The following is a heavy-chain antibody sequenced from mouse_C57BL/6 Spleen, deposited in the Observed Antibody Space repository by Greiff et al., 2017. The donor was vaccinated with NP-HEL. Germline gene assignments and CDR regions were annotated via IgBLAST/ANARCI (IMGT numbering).Heavy chain of an antibody. CDR1: GYAFSSYW. V-gene: IGHV1-80*01. CDR2: IYPGDGDT. CDR3: ARWGQLYYAMDY. D-gene: IGHD3-3*01. J-gene: IGHJ4*01. Sequence: VQLQQSGAELVKPGASVKISCKASGYAFSSYWMNWVKQRPGKGLEWIGQIYPGDGDTNYNGKFKGKATLTADKSSSTAYMQLSSLTSEDSAVYFCARWGQLYYAMDYWGQGTSVTVSS.